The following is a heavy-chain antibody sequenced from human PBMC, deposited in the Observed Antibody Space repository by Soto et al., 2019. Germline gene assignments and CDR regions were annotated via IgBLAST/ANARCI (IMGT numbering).Heavy chain of an antibody. V-gene: IGHV3-30*03. CDR1: GFTFSSYG. CDR2: ISYDGSDK. D-gene: IGHD3-9*01. CDR3: ATSLRLVEGSYFDY. J-gene: IGHJ4*02. Sequence: QVQLVESGGGVVQPGRSLRLSCAASGFTFSSYGMHWVRQAPGKGLEWVAVISYDGSDKYYADCVKGRFTISRDNSKNQMYLQMNSLRAEDKAVYYWATSLRLVEGSYFDYWGQGTLVTVSS.